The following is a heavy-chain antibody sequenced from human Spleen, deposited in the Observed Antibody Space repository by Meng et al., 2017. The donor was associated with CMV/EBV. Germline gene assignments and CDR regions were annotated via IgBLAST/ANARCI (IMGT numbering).Heavy chain of an antibody. CDR2: INPSGGST. V-gene: IGHV1-46*01. CDR1: GYTFTSYY. Sequence: ASVKVSCKASGYTFTSYYMHWVRQAPGQGLEWMGIINPSGGSTSYAQKLQGRVTMTTDTSTSTAYMELRSLRSDDTAVYYCARGEVPAAITDYWGQGTLVTVSS. CDR3: ARGEVPAAITDY. D-gene: IGHD2-2*01. J-gene: IGHJ4*02.